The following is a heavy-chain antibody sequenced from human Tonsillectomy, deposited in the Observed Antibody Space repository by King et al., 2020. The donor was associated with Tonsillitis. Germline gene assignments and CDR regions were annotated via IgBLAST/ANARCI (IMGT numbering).Heavy chain of an antibody. J-gene: IGHJ6*02. D-gene: IGHD6-19*01. CDR2: ISYSGRT. Sequence: VQLQESGPGLVKPSETLSLTCTVSGGSISTYFWSWIRQPPGKGLEWIGYISYSGRTDYNPSLKSRVTISLDTSTKQFSLKLNSVTAADTAVYYCARDYRITVAVNYSYYYGLDVWGQGTTVTVSS. CDR3: ARDYRITVAVNYSYYYGLDV. V-gene: IGHV4-59*01. CDR1: GGSISTYF.